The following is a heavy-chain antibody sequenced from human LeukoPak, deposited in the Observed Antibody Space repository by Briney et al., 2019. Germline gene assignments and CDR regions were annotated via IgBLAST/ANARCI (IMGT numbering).Heavy chain of an antibody. CDR1: GYTFTSNY. V-gene: IGHV1-46*01. CDR2: IYPRDSST. Sequence: ASVKVSCKASGYTFTSNYIHWVRQAPGQGLEWMGMIYPRDSSTGYAQKFQGRVTVTRDTSTSTVHMELSGLRSEDTAVYYCARDQEGFDYWGQGTLVTVSS. CDR3: ARDQEGFDY. J-gene: IGHJ4*02.